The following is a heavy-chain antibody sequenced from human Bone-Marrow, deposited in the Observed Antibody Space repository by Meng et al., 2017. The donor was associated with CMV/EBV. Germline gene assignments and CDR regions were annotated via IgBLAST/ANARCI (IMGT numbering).Heavy chain of an antibody. CDR1: GFVFSAYT. D-gene: IGHD3-22*01. J-gene: IGHJ4*02. CDR2: ISSAGQYI. CDR3: ATRHSSGRHRLDDSADFFDS. Sequence: GESLKISCEASGFVFSAYTMNWVRQSPVKGLEWVASISSAGQYIYYKDSLKGRFTISRDNARNSLYLQMHSLRAEDTAVYFCATRHSSGRHRLDDSADFFDSWGRGALVTVSS. V-gene: IGHV3-21*01.